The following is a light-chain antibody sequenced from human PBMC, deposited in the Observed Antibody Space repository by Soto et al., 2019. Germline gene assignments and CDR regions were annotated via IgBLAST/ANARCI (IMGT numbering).Light chain of an antibody. CDR3: SSFSSSSTPYV. CDR2: EVN. CDR1: STDVGGYKY. Sequence: QSALTQPASVSGSPGQSITISCTGTSTDVGGYKYVSWYQQHPGTAPKLMIFEVNGRPSGVSDRFYGSKSGNTASLTISGLQPEDEADYCCSSFSSSSTPYVFGTGTKLTVL. J-gene: IGLJ1*01. V-gene: IGLV2-14*01.